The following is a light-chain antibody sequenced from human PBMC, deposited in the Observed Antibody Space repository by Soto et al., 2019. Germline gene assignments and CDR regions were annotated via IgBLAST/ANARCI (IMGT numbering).Light chain of an antibody. Sequence: DIVTTQSPDSLAVSLGERATINCKSSQSVLYSSNNKNYLAWYQQHPGQPPRLLIYGISTRATGIPARFSGSGSATEFSLTISSLQSEDFAVYYCQQYSKWRITFGQGTRLESK. CDR2: GIS. V-gene: IGKV4-1*01. CDR1: QSVLYSSNNKNY. J-gene: IGKJ5*01. CDR3: QQYSKWRIT.